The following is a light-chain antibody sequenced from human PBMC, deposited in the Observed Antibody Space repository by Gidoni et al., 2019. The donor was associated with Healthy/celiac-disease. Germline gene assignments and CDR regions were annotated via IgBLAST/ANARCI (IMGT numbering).Light chain of an antibody. CDR3: QQYDNLPLT. CDR2: DAS. Sequence: DIQMTQSPSSLSASVGDRVTITCQASQAISNYLNWYQQKPGKAPKLLIYDASNLETGVPSRFSGSGSGTDFTFTISSLQPEDIATYYCQQYDNLPLTFGGGTKGEIK. V-gene: IGKV1-33*01. CDR1: QAISNY. J-gene: IGKJ4*01.